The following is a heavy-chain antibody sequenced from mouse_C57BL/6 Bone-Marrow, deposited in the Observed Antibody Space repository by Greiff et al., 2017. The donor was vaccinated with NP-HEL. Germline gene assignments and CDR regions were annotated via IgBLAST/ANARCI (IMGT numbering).Heavy chain of an antibody. CDR2: IRNKANGYTT. D-gene: IGHD1-1*01. CDR1: GFTFTDYY. V-gene: IGHV7-3*01. CDR3: ARSPYYYGSSYGYFDV. Sequence: EVQLVESGGGLVQPGGSLSLSCAASGFTFTDYYMSWVRQPPGKALEWLGFIRNKANGYTTEYSASVKGRFTISRDNSQSILCLQMNALRAEDSATYYCARSPYYYGSSYGYFDVWGTGTTVTVSS. J-gene: IGHJ1*03.